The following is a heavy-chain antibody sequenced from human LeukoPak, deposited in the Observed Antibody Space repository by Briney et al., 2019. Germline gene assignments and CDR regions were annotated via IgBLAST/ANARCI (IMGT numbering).Heavy chain of an antibody. Sequence: ASVKVSCKASGYTFTSYYMHWVRQAPGQGLKWMGWISGYNGNTNYAQKLQDRVTMTTDTSTNTAYMELRSLRSDDTAVYYCARDDENMAAKFVSGADYWGQGTLVTVSS. CDR3: ARDDENMAAKFVSGADY. J-gene: IGHJ4*02. D-gene: IGHD6-6*01. CDR2: ISGYNGNT. CDR1: GYTFTSYY. V-gene: IGHV1-18*04.